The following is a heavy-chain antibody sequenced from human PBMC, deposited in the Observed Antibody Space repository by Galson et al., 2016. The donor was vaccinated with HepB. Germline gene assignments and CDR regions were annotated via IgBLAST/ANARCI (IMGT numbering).Heavy chain of an antibody. CDR3: VKDRGFCSSSRCYAGAFDF. Sequence: SLRLSCAASGFIFSIYAMNWVRQAPGKGPEWVSSITWNSGNIGYADSVRGRFTISRDNGKMSLYLQMNDLRAEDTALYYCVKDRGFCSSSRCYAGAFDFWGQGTMVTVSS. D-gene: IGHD2-2*01. V-gene: IGHV3-9*01. CDR1: GFIFSIYA. CDR2: ITWNSGNI. J-gene: IGHJ3*01.